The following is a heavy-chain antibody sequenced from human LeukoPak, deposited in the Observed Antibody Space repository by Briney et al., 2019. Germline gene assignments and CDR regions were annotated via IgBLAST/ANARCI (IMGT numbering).Heavy chain of an antibody. V-gene: IGHV5-51*01. CDR2: IYPGDSDT. CDR1: GYNFTIYW. J-gene: IGHJ4*02. CDR3: ARRIQWLGYYFDY. D-gene: IGHD6-19*01. Sequence: GESLKISCKGSGYNFTIYWIGWVRQMPGKGLESMGIIYPGDSDTRYSPSFQGQVTISADKSISTAYLQWSSLKASDTAMYYCARRIQWLGYYFDYWGQGTLVTVSS.